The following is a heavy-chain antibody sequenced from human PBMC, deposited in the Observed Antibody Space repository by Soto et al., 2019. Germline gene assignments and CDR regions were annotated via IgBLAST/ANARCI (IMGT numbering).Heavy chain of an antibody. V-gene: IGHV2-5*02. Sequence: QITLKESGPPLVKPTQTLTLTCIFSGFSISTSGVGVGWIRQPPGKALEWLALIYWDDDKRYSPILKSRLTITKDPAKNQVVLTMTDMDPVDTATYCCAHRDGNMVRGVISFDYWGQGTLVTVSS. D-gene: IGHD3-10*01. CDR1: GFSISTSGVG. J-gene: IGHJ4*02. CDR3: AHRDGNMVRGVISFDY. CDR2: IYWDDDK.